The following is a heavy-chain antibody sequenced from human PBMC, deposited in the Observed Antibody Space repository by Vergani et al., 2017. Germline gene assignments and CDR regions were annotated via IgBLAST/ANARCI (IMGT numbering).Heavy chain of an antibody. CDR2: ISSSGSTI. J-gene: IGHJ4*02. D-gene: IGHD5-24*01. CDR3: ARETRETPSSLDY. V-gene: IGHV3-11*04. CDR1: GFTFSDYY. Sequence: QVQLVESGGGLVKPGGSLRLSCAASGFTFSDYYMSWIRQAPGKGLEWVSYISSSGSTIYYADSLKGRFTISRDNAKNSLYLQINSLRGDDTAVYYCARETRETPSSLDYWGQGTLVTVSS.